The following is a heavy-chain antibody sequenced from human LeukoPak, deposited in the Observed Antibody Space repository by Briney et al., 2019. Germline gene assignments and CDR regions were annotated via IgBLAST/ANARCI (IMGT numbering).Heavy chain of an antibody. CDR2: TYYRSKWYN. V-gene: IGHV6-1*01. D-gene: IGHD3-22*01. CDR3: ARGAYYDSSGRTFYYYYYMDV. CDR1: GDSVSSNSAA. Sequence: SQTLSLTCALSGDSVSSNSAAWNWIRQSPSRGLEWLGRTYYRSKWYNDYAVSVKSRITINPDTSKNQFSLQLNSVTPEDTAVYYCARGAYYDSSGRTFYYYYYMDVWGKGTTVTVSS. J-gene: IGHJ6*03.